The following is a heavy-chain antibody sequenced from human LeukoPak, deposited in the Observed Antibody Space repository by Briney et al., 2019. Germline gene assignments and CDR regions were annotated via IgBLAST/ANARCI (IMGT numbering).Heavy chain of an antibody. CDR3: TRLVDAFDI. CDR1: GFTFSGSA. V-gene: IGHV3-73*01. CDR2: IRSKTNSYAT. Sequence: GGSLRLSCEAAGFTFSGSAIHWVRQASGKGLEWVGRIRSKTNSYATAYAESVKGRFTISRDDSKNTAYLQMNSLKTEDTAVYYCTRLVDAFDIWGQGTMVTVSS. J-gene: IGHJ3*02.